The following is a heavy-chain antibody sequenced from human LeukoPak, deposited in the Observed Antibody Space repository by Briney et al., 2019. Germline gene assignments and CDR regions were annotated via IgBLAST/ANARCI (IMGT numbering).Heavy chain of an antibody. CDR1: GFTFSSYG. CDR3: AREDSSGYYYFDY. D-gene: IGHD3-22*01. V-gene: IGHV3-33*01. CDR2: IWYDGSNK. J-gene: IGHJ4*02. Sequence: GGSLRLSCAASGFTFSSYGMHWVRQAPGKGLEWVAVIWYDGSNKYYADSVKGRFTISRDNSKNTLYLQMNSLRADDTAVYYCAREDSSGYYYFDYWGQGTLVTVSS.